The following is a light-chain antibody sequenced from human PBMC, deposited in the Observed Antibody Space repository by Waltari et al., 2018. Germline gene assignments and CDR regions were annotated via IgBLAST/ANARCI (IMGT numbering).Light chain of an antibody. CDR3: QQYNNWPET. Sequence: EVVMTQSPATLSMSPGERATLSCRASQGVGSNLAWYQQKPGQAPRLLIYGASTRATGIPVRFSGSGSGREFTLTISSLQSEDCAIYYCQQYNNWPETFGQGTKVDIK. V-gene: IGKV3-15*01. J-gene: IGKJ1*01. CDR1: QGVGSN. CDR2: GAS.